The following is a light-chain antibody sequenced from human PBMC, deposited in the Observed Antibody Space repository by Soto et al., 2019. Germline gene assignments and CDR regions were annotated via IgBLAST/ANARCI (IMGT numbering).Light chain of an antibody. Sequence: DIQMTQSPSSLSASVRDRVTITCRASQSVSTYLNWYQQKPGKAPKLLIYAASSLQTGVPSRFSGSGSGTDFTLTISNLQPEDFATYYCQQSYSTPITFGQGTRLEIK. J-gene: IGKJ5*01. CDR1: QSVSTY. CDR2: AAS. V-gene: IGKV1-39*01. CDR3: QQSYSTPIT.